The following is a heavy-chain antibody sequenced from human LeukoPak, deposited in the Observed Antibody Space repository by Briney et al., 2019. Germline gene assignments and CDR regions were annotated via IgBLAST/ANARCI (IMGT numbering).Heavy chain of an antibody. J-gene: IGHJ4*02. CDR1: GYSISSGYY. V-gene: IGHV4-38-2*01. CDR3: ARRTPFYYDSSGYYYFDY. D-gene: IGHD3-22*01. Sequence: SETLSLTCAVSGYSISSGYYWGWIRRPPGKGLEWIGSIYHSGSTYYNPSLKSRVTISVDTSKNQFSLKLSSVTAADTAVYYCARRTPFYYDSSGYYYFDYWGQGTLVTVSS. CDR2: IYHSGST.